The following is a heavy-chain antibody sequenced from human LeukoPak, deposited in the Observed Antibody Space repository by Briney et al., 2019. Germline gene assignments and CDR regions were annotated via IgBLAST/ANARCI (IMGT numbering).Heavy chain of an antibody. CDR1: GFPFSSYS. V-gene: IGHV3-21*01. CDR2: ISSSSSYI. D-gene: IGHD3-16*01. J-gene: IGHJ4*02. Sequence: GGSLRLSCAASGFPFSSYSMNWVRQAPGKGLDWVSSISSSSSYIYYADSVKGRFTISRDNAKNSLYLQMNSLRDEDTAVFYCARSRYDYIWGIDYWGQGTLVTISS. CDR3: ARSRYDYIWGIDY.